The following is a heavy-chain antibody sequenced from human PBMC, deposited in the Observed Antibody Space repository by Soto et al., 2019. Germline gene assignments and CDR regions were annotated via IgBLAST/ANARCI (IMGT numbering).Heavy chain of an antibody. J-gene: IGHJ4*02. CDR1: GDSVTSGNVY. D-gene: IGHD3-16*01. V-gene: IGHV4-61*03. Sequence: QVKLQESGPGLLKPSETLSLTCDITGDSVTSGNVYWNWIRQTPGTGLEWIGYIYNTGSTQYNPSLKGRVALSMDKTRNHFFLVLQSVTAADTAVYYCARQVVYSYSSKDLDYWGPGIVVAVSS. CDR2: IYNTGST. CDR3: ARQVVYSYSSKDLDY.